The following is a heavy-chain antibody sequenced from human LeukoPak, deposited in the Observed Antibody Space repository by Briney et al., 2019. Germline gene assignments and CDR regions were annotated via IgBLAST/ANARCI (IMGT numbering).Heavy chain of an antibody. CDR1: GFTFSDYY. Sequence: GGSLRLSCAASGFTFSDYYMSWIRQAQGMGLEWVSHISSSDTAIYYADSVKGRFTVSRDNAKNSLYLQMNSLRAEDTAVYYCARRTWFGEYDYMDVWGKGTTVTVSS. D-gene: IGHD3-10*01. CDR2: ISSSDTAI. CDR3: ARRTWFGEYDYMDV. J-gene: IGHJ6*03. V-gene: IGHV3-11*01.